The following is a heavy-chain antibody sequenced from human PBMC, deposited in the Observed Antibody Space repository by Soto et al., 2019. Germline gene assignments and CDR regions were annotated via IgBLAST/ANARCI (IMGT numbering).Heavy chain of an antibody. Sequence: PSETLSLTCTVSGGSISSGGYYWSWIRQRPGKGLEWIGYIYYSGSTYYNPSLKSRVTISVDTSKNQFSLKLSSVTAADTAVYYCASLLYYYDSSGTYYYGMDVWGQGTTVTVSS. V-gene: IGHV4-31*03. CDR1: GGSISSGGYY. CDR2: IYYSGST. CDR3: ASLLYYYDSSGTYYYGMDV. D-gene: IGHD3-22*01. J-gene: IGHJ6*02.